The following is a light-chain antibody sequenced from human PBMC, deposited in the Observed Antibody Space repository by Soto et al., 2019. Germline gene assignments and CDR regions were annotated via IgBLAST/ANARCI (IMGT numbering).Light chain of an antibody. CDR1: QGISSY. CDR3: QQLNT. J-gene: IGKJ3*01. V-gene: IGKV1-9*01. CDR2: AAS. Sequence: DIQLTQSPSFLSASVGDRVTITCRASQGISSYLAWYQQKPGKAPKLLIYAASTLQSGVPSRFSGSGSGTEFTHTISSLQPEDFETYYCQQLNTFGPGTKVDIK.